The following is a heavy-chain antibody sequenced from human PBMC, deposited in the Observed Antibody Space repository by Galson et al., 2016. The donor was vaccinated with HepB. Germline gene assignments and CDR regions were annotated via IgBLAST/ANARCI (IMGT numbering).Heavy chain of an antibody. CDR3: TTLGLRTFVGFDY. CDR2: IKRKTDGGTT. J-gene: IGHJ4*02. Sequence: SLRLSCAASGLTFSNAWMNWVRQAPGKGLEWVGRIKRKTDGGTTEYAAPVKDRFTISRDDSKNTLYLQMNGLKTEDTAVYYCTTLGLRTFVGFDYWGQGTLATVAS. D-gene: IGHD3-3*02. V-gene: IGHV3-15*07. CDR1: GLTFSNAW.